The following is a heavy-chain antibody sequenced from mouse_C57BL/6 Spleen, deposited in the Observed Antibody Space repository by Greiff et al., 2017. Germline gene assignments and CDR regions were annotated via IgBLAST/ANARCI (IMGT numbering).Heavy chain of an antibody. Sequence: EVQGVESGGGLVKPGGSLKLSCAASGFTFSDYGMHWVRQAPEKGLEWVAYISSGSSTIYYAATVKGRFTISRDNAKNTLFLQMTSLRSEDTAMYYCARDDYYGSSSAMDYWGQGTSVTVSS. CDR3: ARDDYYGSSSAMDY. CDR2: ISSGSSTI. D-gene: IGHD1-1*01. J-gene: IGHJ4*01. CDR1: GFTFSDYG. V-gene: IGHV5-17*01.